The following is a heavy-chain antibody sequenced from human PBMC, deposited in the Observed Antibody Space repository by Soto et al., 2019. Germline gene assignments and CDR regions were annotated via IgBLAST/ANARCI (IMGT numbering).Heavy chain of an antibody. D-gene: IGHD3-16*01. CDR3: AGGGGGLMVKPFDP. J-gene: IGHJ5*02. Sequence: QVQLVQSGAEVKKPGSSVKVSCKASGGTFSSYAISWVRQAPGQGLEWMGGIIPIFGTANYEQKFQGRVTITADKSRGTAYVAVNSLGIVDTAVDDCAGGGGGLMVKPFDPWGQGTLVTVSS. V-gene: IGHV1-69*14. CDR2: IIPIFGTA. CDR1: GGTFSSYA.